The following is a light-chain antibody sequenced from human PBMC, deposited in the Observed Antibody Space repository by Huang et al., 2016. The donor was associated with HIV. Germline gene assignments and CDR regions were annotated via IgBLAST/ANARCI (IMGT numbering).Light chain of an antibody. CDR2: SAS. CDR1: ENIRRY. Sequence: DIQMTQSPSSLSESVADRVTITCRASENIRRYLTWYQQKPGKPPKLLLHSASTLQSGVPSRFSGSGSGTDFTLTITSLQPEDFATYYCQGSLSIPHTFGQGTNLEIK. V-gene: IGKV1-39*01. CDR3: QGSLSIPHT. J-gene: IGKJ2*01.